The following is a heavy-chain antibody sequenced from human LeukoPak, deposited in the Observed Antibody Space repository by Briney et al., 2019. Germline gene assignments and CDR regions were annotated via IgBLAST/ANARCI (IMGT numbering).Heavy chain of an antibody. J-gene: IGHJ4*02. V-gene: IGHV3-74*01. D-gene: IGHD2-21*01. CDR2: LNTDGSNT. CDR1: GFTFSSSW. CDR3: ARGAVAPDT. Sequence: GGSLRLSCVGSGFTFSSSWIDWVRQFPGKGLVWVSRLNTDGSNTAYADSVEGRFTLSSDNAKNTVYLQMNSLRDDDTGLYYCARGAVAPDTWGQGTLVIVSS.